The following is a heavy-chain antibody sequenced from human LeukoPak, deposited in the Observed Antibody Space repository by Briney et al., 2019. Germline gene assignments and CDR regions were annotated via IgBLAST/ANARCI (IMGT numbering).Heavy chain of an antibody. CDR1: GYTFTYYY. J-gene: IGHJ4*02. CDR2: NNPNDGDT. CDR3: ARANFLYCSSSTCLFDY. V-gene: IGHV1-2*02. D-gene: IGHD2-2*01. Sequence: SVNDSCKASGYTFTYYYMHWVRQAPGKGVEWMGWNNPNDGDTNYAQKFQGRVTMTRDTSISTAHMEVSRLRSDDTAVYYCARANFLYCSSSTCLFDYWGQGTLVTVSS.